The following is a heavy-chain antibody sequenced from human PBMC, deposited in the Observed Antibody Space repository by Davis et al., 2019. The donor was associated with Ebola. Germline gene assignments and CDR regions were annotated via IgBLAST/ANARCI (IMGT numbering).Heavy chain of an antibody. V-gene: IGHV3-21*01. CDR2: ISDWSAYM. J-gene: IGHJ6*02. CDR1: GFTFSSYA. D-gene: IGHD5-18*01. CDR3: ARDIVDAAICGMDV. Sequence: PGGSLRLSCAASGFTFSSYAMTWVRQAPGKGLEWVSSISDWSAYMSYADSVRGRFTISRDNAKNSLYLQMNSLRAEDTAVYYCARDIVDAAICGMDVWGQGTTVSVSS.